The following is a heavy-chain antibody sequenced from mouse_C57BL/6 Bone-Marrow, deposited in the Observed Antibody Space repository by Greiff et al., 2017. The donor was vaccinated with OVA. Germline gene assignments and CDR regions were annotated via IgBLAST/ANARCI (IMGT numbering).Heavy chain of an antibody. CDR1: GFTFSSYG. Sequence: DVQLVESGGDLVKPGGSLKLSCAASGFTFSSYGMSWVRQTPDKRLEWVATISSGGSYTYYPDSVKGRFTISRDNAKNTLYLQMSSLKSEDTAMYYCARPSLPWFAYWGQGTLVTVSA. V-gene: IGHV5-6*01. CDR2: ISSGGSYT. CDR3: ARPSLPWFAY. J-gene: IGHJ3*01.